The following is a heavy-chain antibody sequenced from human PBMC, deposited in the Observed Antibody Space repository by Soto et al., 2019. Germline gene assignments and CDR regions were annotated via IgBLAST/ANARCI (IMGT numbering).Heavy chain of an antibody. Sequence: SETLSLTCTVSGGSISSGDYYWSWIRQPPGKGLEWIGYIYYSGSTYYNPSLKSRVTISVDTSKNQFSLKLSSVTAADTAVYYCARVYVEMATIWKFDYWGQGTLVTVSS. D-gene: IGHD5-12*01. V-gene: IGHV4-30-4*01. J-gene: IGHJ4*02. CDR1: GGSISSGDYY. CDR3: ARVYVEMATIWKFDY. CDR2: IYYSGST.